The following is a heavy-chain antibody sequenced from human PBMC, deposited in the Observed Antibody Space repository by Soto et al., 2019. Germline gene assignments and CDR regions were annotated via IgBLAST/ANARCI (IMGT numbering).Heavy chain of an antibody. CDR1: GFTFSSYS. CDR2: ISSSSSYI. Sequence: GGSLRLSCAASGFTFSSYSMNWVRQAPGKGLEWVSSISSSSSYIYYADSVKGRFTISRDNAKNSLYLQMNSLRAEDTAVYYCARGGRVQLEPTDAFDIWGQGTMVTVSS. J-gene: IGHJ3*02. V-gene: IGHV3-21*01. CDR3: ARGGRVQLEPTDAFDI. D-gene: IGHD1-1*01.